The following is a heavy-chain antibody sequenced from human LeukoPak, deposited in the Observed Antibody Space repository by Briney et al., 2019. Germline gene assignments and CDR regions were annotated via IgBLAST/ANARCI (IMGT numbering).Heavy chain of an antibody. D-gene: IGHD3-10*01. V-gene: IGHV3-21*01. Sequence: PGGSLRLSCAASGFTVSSNYMSWVRQAPGKGLEWLSSITTISHYIYYAGAVRGRFTISRDNAKNSLYLQMNSLRGEDTAVYYCARSGGPGTYHQLRYNWFDPWGQGTLVTVSS. CDR3: ARSGGPGTYHQLRYNWFDP. J-gene: IGHJ5*02. CDR2: ITTISHYI. CDR1: GFTVSSNY.